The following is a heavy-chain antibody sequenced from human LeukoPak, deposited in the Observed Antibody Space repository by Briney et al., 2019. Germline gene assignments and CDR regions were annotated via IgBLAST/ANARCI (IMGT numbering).Heavy chain of an antibody. CDR3: ARGPGRGFDY. CDR1: GFTFSSSW. CDR2: IKDDGRDK. Sequence: PGGYLRLSCAASGFTFSSSWMTWVRQAPGKGLEWVASIKDDGRDKYYVDSVKGRFTISRDNAKNSAFLQMNSLRAEDTAVYYCARGPGRGFDYWGQGALVTVSS. J-gene: IGHJ4*02. D-gene: IGHD1-26*01. V-gene: IGHV3-7*01.